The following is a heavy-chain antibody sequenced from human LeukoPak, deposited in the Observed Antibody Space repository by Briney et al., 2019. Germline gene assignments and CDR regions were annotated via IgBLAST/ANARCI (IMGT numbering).Heavy chain of an antibody. CDR2: TSSSDAGT. V-gene: IGHV3-23*01. Sequence: GGSLRLSCAASGFTLSSYAMSWVRQAPGKGLEWVSATSSSDAGTYYAESVRGRFTISRDNSKNTLFLQMNSLRAEDTAVYYCARGLHFRVYDSSDYYPYWGQGTLVTVSS. D-gene: IGHD3-22*01. CDR1: GFTLSSYA. J-gene: IGHJ4*02. CDR3: ARGLHFRVYDSSDYYPY.